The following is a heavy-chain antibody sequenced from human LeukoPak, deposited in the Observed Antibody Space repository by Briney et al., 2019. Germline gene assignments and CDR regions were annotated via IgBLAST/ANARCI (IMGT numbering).Heavy chain of an antibody. Sequence: GGSLRLSCAAPGFIFSNIAMTWVRQAPGERLEWVSTISGSGESTYYTDSLKGRFTISRDNSKNTVYLHMNSLRAEDTAVYYCAKINGPVLTGKLDCWGQGTLVTVSS. CDR1: GFIFSNIA. V-gene: IGHV3-23*01. J-gene: IGHJ4*02. D-gene: IGHD3-9*01. CDR3: AKINGPVLTGKLDC. CDR2: ISGSGEST.